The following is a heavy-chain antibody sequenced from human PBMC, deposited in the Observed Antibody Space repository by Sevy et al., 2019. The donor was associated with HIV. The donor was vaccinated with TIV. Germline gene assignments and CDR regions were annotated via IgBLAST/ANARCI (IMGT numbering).Heavy chain of an antibody. CDR3: ARDSARVIVPTAGFDS. D-gene: IGHD1-1*01. CDR1: GFTFRSFS. J-gene: IGHJ5*01. V-gene: IGHV3-33*01. Sequence: GGSLRLSCSASGFTFRSFSMHWVRQAPGKGLEWVAAIWYDGRTKQYADSVKGRFTISRDNSKNMLNLEMNSLRADDTARYFCARDSARVIVPTAGFDSWGQGTVVTVSS. CDR2: IWYDGRTK.